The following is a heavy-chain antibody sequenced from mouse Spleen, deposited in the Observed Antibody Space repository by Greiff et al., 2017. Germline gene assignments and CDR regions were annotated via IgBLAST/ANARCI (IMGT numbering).Heavy chain of an antibody. CDR1: GYTFTSYW. CDR2: IHPDSGST. D-gene: IGHD1-1*01. CDR3: ARRYGSSYVDAMDY. V-gene: IGHV1-64*01. J-gene: IGHJ4*01. Sequence: QVQLKQSGAELVKPGASVKLSCKASGYTFTSYWMHWVKQRPGPGLEWIGMIHPDSGSTNYNEKFKSKATLTVDKSSSTAYMQLSSLTSEDSAVYYCARRYGSSYVDAMDYWGQGTSVTVSS.